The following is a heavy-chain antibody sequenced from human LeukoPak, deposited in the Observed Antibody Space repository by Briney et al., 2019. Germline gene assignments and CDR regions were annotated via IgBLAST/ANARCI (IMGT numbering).Heavy chain of an antibody. CDR3: ATSARTYIGSSLDY. J-gene: IGHJ4*02. Sequence: PGGSLRLSCAASGFPFSNYAMHWVRQAPGKGLEWVAVIWYDGSDKYYADSVKGRFTISRDNSKNTLYLQMNSLRAEDTALYYCATSARTYIGSSLDYWGQGTLVTVSS. V-gene: IGHV3-33*01. CDR1: GFPFSNYA. D-gene: IGHD2-15*01. CDR2: IWYDGSDK.